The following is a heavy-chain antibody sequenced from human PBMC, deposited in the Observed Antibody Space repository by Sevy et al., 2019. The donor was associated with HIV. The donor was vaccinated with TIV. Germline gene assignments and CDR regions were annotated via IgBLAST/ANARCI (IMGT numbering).Heavy chain of an antibody. CDR2: PRHDETAK. V-gene: IGHV3-30*02. Sequence: GGSLRLSCAVSGFNFAIYGFHWVRQAPGKGLEWVANPRHDETAKYYVDSVKGRFTVSRDNSKNTVFLQMNSLTPDDTGTYYCARDGVYYGMDVWGLGTTVTVSS. D-gene: IGHD3-10*01. CDR1: GFNFAIYG. J-gene: IGHJ6*02. CDR3: ARDGVYYGMDV.